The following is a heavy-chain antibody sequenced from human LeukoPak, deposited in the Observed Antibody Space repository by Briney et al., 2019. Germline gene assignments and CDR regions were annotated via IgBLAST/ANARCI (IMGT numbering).Heavy chain of an antibody. CDR1: GFTFSSYG. V-gene: IGHV3-30*18. Sequence: GGSLRLSCAASGFTFSSYGMHWVRQAPGKGLEWVAVISYDGSNKYYADSVKGRFTISRDNSKNTLYLKMNSLRAEDTAVYYCAKARHYDYVWGSYRPLHLSPDFDYWGQGTLVTVSS. CDR3: AKARHYDYVWGSYRPLHLSPDFDY. D-gene: IGHD3-16*02. CDR2: ISYDGSNK. J-gene: IGHJ4*02.